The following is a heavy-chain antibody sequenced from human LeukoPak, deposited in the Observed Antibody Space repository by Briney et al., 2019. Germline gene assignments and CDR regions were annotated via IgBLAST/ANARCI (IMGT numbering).Heavy chain of an antibody. CDR3: ARSGYDLVFDY. Sequence: GGSLRLSCAASGFSFSLYEMNWVRQAPGKGLEWVSYISRDGTTIYYAGSVRGRFTISRDNAKNSVHLQMNSLRAEDAAVYYCARSGYDLVFDYWGQGTLVTVSS. V-gene: IGHV3-48*03. CDR1: GFSFSLYE. J-gene: IGHJ4*02. D-gene: IGHD5-12*01. CDR2: ISRDGTTI.